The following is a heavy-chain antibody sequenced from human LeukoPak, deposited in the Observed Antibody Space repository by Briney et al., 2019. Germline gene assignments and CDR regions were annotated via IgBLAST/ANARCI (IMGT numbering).Heavy chain of an antibody. CDR2: INPSGGST. D-gene: IGHD1-26*01. CDR3: ARGLVGATTMPAFDI. CDR1: GYTFTSYY. J-gene: IGHJ3*02. V-gene: IGHV1-46*01. Sequence: ASVKVSCKASGYTFTSYYMHWVRQAPGQGLEWMGIINPSGGSTSYAQKFQGRVTMTRDTSTSTVYMELSSLRSEDTAVYYCARGLVGATTMPAFDIWGQGTMVTVSS.